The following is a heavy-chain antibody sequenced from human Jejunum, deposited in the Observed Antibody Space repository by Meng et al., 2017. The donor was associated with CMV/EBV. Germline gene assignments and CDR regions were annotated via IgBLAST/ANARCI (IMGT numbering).Heavy chain of an antibody. CDR1: GYTFADYG. D-gene: IGHD3-3*01. Sequence: GYTFADYGINWVRRTPGQGLGWLGWIGAHNGNTEYAQKFQGRVTMTTDTSTSTAYMELRSLTSDDTAVYYCARDPHEFWSSYFFDPWGQGTLVTVSS. CDR3: ARDPHEFWSSYFFDP. V-gene: IGHV1-18*01. J-gene: IGHJ5*02. CDR2: IGAHNGNT.